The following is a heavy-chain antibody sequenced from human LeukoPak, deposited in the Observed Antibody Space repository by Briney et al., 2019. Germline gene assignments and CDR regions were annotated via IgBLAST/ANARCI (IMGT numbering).Heavy chain of an antibody. CDR3: SKALRYFDCPDY. J-gene: IGHJ4*02. Sequence: GSLRLSCAASGFTFSSYGLSWVRQAPGKGLEWVSMISGSGTSTYYADSVKGRFTISRDNSKNTLYLQMNSLRAEDTAVYYCSKALRYFDCPDYWGQGTLVTVSS. D-gene: IGHD3-9*01. V-gene: IGHV3-23*01. CDR1: GFTFSSYG. CDR2: ISGSGTST.